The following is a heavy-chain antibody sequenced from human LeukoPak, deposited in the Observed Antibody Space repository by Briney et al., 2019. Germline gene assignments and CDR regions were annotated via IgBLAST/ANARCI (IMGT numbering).Heavy chain of an antibody. CDR1: GFTFSSYA. Sequence: PGGSLRLSCAASGFTFSSYAMSWVRQAPGKGLEWVSAISGSGGSTYYADPVKGRFTISRDNSKNTLYLQMNSLRAEDTAVYYCAKDWGRGEQWLVPGNWGQGTLVTVSS. CDR3: AKDWGRGEQWLVPGN. CDR2: ISGSGGST. D-gene: IGHD6-19*01. V-gene: IGHV3-23*01. J-gene: IGHJ4*02.